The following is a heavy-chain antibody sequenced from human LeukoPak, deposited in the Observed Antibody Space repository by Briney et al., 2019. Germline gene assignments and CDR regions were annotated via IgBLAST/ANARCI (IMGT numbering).Heavy chain of an antibody. D-gene: IGHD5-12*01. CDR1: GFTFSSYS. CDR3: ARVLMATIVNYFDY. CDR2: ISSSSSYI. V-gene: IGHV3-21*01. J-gene: IGHJ4*02. Sequence: GGSLRLSCAASGFTFSSYSMNWVRQAPGKGLEWVSSISSSSSYIYYADSVKGRFTISRDNAKNSLYLQMNSLRAEDTAVYYCARVLMATIVNYFDYWGQGTLVTVSS.